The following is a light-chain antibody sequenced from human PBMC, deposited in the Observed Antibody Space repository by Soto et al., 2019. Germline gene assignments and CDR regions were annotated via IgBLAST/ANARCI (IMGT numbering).Light chain of an antibody. CDR3: QQYIRWPLT. CDR2: GAS. V-gene: IGKV3-15*01. J-gene: IGKJ4*01. CDR1: QSVSSSY. Sequence: IVLTQSPGTLSLSPGERATLSCRASQSVSSSYLAWYQQKPGQAPRLLIYGASTRATGIPARFSGSGSGTEFTLTISSLQSEDFAVYYCQQYIRWPLTFGGGTKVDI.